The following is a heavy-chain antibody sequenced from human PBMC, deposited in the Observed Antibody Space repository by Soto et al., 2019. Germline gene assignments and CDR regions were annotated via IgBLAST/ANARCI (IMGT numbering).Heavy chain of an antibody. Sequence: SETLSLTCAVSGYSISSSNWWGWIRQPPGKGLEWIGYIYYSGTTYYNPSLKSRVTMSVDTSKNQFSLKLASVTAVDTAVYYCARREIQGPIDYWGQGTLVTVSS. CDR2: IYYSGTT. V-gene: IGHV4-28*01. D-gene: IGHD1-26*01. CDR1: GYSISSSNW. CDR3: ARREIQGPIDY. J-gene: IGHJ4*02.